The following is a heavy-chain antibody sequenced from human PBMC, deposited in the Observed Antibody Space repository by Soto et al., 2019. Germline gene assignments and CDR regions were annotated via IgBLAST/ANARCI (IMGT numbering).Heavy chain of an antibody. CDR2: IYYSGST. Sequence: SETLSLTCTVSGGSISSYYWIWIRQPPGKGLEWIGYIYYSGSTNYNPSLKSRVTISVDTSKNQFSLKLSSVTAADTAVYYCARRSEDDFWSGYYNQPYYYYMDVWGKGTTVTVSS. D-gene: IGHD3-3*01. CDR1: GGSISSYY. CDR3: ARRSEDDFWSGYYNQPYYYYMDV. J-gene: IGHJ6*03. V-gene: IGHV4-59*01.